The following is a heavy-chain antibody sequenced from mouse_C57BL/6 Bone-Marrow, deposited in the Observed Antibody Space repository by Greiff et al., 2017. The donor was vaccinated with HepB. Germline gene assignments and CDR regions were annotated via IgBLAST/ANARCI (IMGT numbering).Heavy chain of an antibody. CDR2: INPYNGGT. CDR1: GYTFTDYY. J-gene: IGHJ2*01. Sequence: EVKLVESGPVLVKPGASVKMSCKASGYTFTDYYMNWVKQSHGKSLEWIGVINPYNGGTSYNQKFKGKATLTVDKSSSTAYMELNSLTSEDSAVYYCAIYYSNYDYWGQGTTLTVSS. CDR3: AIYYSNYDY. D-gene: IGHD2-5*01. V-gene: IGHV1-19*01.